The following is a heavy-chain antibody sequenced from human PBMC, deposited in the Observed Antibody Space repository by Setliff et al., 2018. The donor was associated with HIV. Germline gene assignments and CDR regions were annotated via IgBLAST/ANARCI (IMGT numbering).Heavy chain of an antibody. J-gene: IGHJ3*02. CDR2: IYYSGST. Sequence: LSLTCTVSGGSISSYYWSWIRQPPGKGLEWIGYIYYSGSTYYNPSLKSRVTISVDTSKNQFSLKLSSVTAADTAVYYCARVQITIFGVVRGAFDIWGQGTMVTVSS. V-gene: IGHV4-59*12. CDR3: ARVQITIFGVVRGAFDI. CDR1: GGSISSYY. D-gene: IGHD3-3*01.